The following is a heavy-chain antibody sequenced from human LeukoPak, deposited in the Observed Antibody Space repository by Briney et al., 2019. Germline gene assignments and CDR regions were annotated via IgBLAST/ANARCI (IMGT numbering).Heavy chain of an antibody. CDR2: IYYSGST. V-gene: IGHV4-59*12. Sequence: SETLSLTCTVSGGSISSYYWSWIRQPPGKGLEWIGYIYYSGSTNYNPSLKSRVTISVDTSKNQFSLKLSSVTAADTAVYYCARGKRYWSSTSCYSRRWFDPWGQGTLVTVSS. D-gene: IGHD2-2*01. J-gene: IGHJ5*02. CDR3: ARGKRYWSSTSCYSRRWFDP. CDR1: GGSISSYY.